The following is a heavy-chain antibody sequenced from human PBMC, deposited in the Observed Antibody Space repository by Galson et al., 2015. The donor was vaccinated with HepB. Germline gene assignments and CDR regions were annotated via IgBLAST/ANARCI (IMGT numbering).Heavy chain of an antibody. CDR2: ISGSGGST. CDR3: AKGLLLHSSGFEVPHAFDI. Sequence: SLRLSCAASGFTFSSYAMSWVRQAPGKGLEWVSAISGSGGSTYYADSVKGRFTISRDNSKNTLYLQMNSLRAEDTAVYYCAKGLLLHSSGFEVPHAFDIWGQGTMVTVSS. D-gene: IGHD6-19*01. J-gene: IGHJ3*02. V-gene: IGHV3-23*01. CDR1: GFTFSSYA.